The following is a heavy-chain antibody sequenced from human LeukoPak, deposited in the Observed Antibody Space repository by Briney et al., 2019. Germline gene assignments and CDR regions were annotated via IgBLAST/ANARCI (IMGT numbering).Heavy chain of an antibody. Sequence: PSETLSLTCTVSGGSVSSHTYYWGWIRQPPGKGLEWIGSMHYIGSSYYNPSLKSRVTMSVDTSKNQFSLKLSSVTAADTAVYCCARDALYCSGGSCYFDYWGQGTLVTVSS. CDR2: MHYIGSS. J-gene: IGHJ4*02. D-gene: IGHD2-15*01. V-gene: IGHV4-39*07. CDR1: GGSVSSHTYY. CDR3: ARDALYCSGGSCYFDY.